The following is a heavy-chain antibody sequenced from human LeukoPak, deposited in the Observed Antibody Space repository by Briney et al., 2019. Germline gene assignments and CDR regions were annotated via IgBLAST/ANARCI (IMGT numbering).Heavy chain of an antibody. CDR2: ISSSSTYI. CDR1: GFTFTTYT. J-gene: IGHJ3*02. Sequence: GGSLRLSCAASGFTFTTYTMNWVRQAPGKGLEWVSSISSSSTYIYYADSVKGRFTISRDNAKSSLYLQMNSLRAEDTAVYYCTFSSYGDHVGVDAFDMWGQGTMVTVSS. V-gene: IGHV3-21*01. D-gene: IGHD4-17*01. CDR3: TFSSYGDHVGVDAFDM.